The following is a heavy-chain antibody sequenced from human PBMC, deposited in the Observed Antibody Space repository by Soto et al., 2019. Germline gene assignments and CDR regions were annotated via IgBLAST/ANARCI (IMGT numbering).Heavy chain of an antibody. Sequence: PGESLKISCKASGYSLSSYWIAWVRQMPGKGLEWMGIIYPGDSDTKYSPSFQGQVTISADRSISTAYLQWSSLKVSDTAMYYCARHNGGAIQLHFLDYWGQGTLVTVSS. D-gene: IGHD2-8*01. CDR2: IYPGDSDT. CDR1: GYSLSSYW. V-gene: IGHV5-51*01. CDR3: ARHNGGAIQLHFLDY. J-gene: IGHJ4*02.